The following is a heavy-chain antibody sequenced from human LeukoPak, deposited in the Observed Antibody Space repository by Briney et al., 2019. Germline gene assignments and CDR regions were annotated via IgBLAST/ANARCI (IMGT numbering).Heavy chain of an antibody. CDR2: IYHSGST. J-gene: IGHJ4*02. Sequence: PSETLSLTCTVSGYSISSGYYWGWIRQPPGKGLEWIGTIYHSGSTYYNPSLKSRVTISVDTSKNQFSLKLSSVTAADTAVYYCARWSAAGSGSDFWGQGTLVIVSS. V-gene: IGHV4-38-2*02. CDR1: GYSISSGYY. CDR3: ARWSAAGSGSDF. D-gene: IGHD6-13*01.